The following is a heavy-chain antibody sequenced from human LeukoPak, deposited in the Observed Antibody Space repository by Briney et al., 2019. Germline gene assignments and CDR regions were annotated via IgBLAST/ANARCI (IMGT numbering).Heavy chain of an antibody. D-gene: IGHD1-14*01. V-gene: IGHV2-70*11. J-gene: IGHJ4*02. CDR1: GFSLSTSGMC. CDR2: IDLDDDK. CDR3: ARIRGSAEFDY. Sequence: ESGPTLVNPTQTLTLTCTFSGFSLSTSGMCVSWIRQPPGEALEWLARIDLDDDKYYSTSLKTRLTISKDSSKNQVVLTMTNMDPADTATYYCARIRGSAEFDYWGQGTLVTVSS.